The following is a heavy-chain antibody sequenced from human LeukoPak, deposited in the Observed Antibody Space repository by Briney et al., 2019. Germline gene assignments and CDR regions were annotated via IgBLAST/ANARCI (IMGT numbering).Heavy chain of an antibody. D-gene: IGHD3-22*01. Sequence: SGTLSLTCTVSGGSINSYYWSWIRQPPGKGLEWIGYIHYSGSTNYNPSLKSRVTISVDTSKNQFSLKLSSVTAADTAVYYCARVRGRSGYFYDFDYWGQGTLVTVSS. CDR2: IHYSGST. V-gene: IGHV4-59*01. CDR1: GGSINSYY. J-gene: IGHJ4*02. CDR3: ARVRGRSGYFYDFDY.